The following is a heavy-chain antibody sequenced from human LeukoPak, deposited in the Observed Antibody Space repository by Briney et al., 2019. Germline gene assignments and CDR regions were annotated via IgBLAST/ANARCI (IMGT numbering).Heavy chain of an antibody. CDR3: AKDLGTCSGGSCYGGFDY. CDR1: GFTFSSYG. V-gene: IGHV3-30*18. CDR2: ISYDGSNK. D-gene: IGHD2-15*01. J-gene: IGHJ4*02. Sequence: PGGSLRLSCAASGFTFSSYGMHWVRQAPGKGLEWVAVISYDGSNKCYADSVKGRFTISRDNSKNTLYLQMNSLRAEDTAVYYCAKDLGTCSGGSCYGGFDYWGQGTLVTVSS.